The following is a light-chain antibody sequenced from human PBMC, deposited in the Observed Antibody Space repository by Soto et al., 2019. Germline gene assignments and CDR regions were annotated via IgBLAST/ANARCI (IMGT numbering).Light chain of an antibody. CDR3: QHYNEWPLT. J-gene: IGKJ4*01. CDR2: FAS. V-gene: IGKV3-15*01. CDR1: QTVSNN. Sequence: ERVMTQFPATLSVSPGAKATLSCRASQTVSNNLAWYQQKPGQAPRLLIYFASTRATGVPARFSGSGSGTEFTLTLSNLQSEDSAVYYCQHYNEWPLTFGGGTKLETK.